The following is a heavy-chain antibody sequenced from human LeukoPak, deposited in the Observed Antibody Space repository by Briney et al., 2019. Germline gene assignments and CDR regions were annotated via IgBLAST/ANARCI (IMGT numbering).Heavy chain of an antibody. CDR1: GFTFSSYS. CDR3: ARDVDTAMVNDILTGSSPSDV. D-gene: IGHD5-18*01. Sequence: GGSLRLSCAASGFTFSSYSMNWVRQAPGKGLEWVSSISSSRSYIYYADSVKGGFIISRDNAKNSLYLQMNSLRAEDTAVYYCARDVDTAMVNDILTGSSPSDVWGKGTPVTVSS. CDR2: ISSSRSYI. J-gene: IGHJ6*04. V-gene: IGHV3-21*01.